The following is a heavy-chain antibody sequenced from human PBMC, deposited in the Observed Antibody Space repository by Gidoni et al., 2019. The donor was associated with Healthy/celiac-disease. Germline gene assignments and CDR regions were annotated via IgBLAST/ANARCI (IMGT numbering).Heavy chain of an antibody. CDR2: ISYDGSNK. CDR3: ARDMEGGMDV. J-gene: IGHJ6*02. D-gene: IGHD3-10*01. CDR1: GFTFSSYG. Sequence: QVQLVESGGGVVQPGRSLRLSCAAYGFTFSSYGMHWVRQAPGKGLEWVAVISYDGSNKYYADSVKGRFTISRDNSKNTLYLQMNSLRAEDTAVYYCARDMEGGMDVWGQGTTVTVSS. V-gene: IGHV3-30*03.